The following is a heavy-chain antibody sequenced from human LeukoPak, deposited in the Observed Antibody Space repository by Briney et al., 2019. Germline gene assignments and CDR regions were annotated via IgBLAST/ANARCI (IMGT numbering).Heavy chain of an antibody. CDR1: GYTFTTYY. Sequence: GSVKVSCKASGYTFTTYYMHWVRQAPGQGLEWMGIINPSGGSTTYAQNFQGRVTMTRDTSTSAVYMEVSSLRSEDTAVYYCAREGGSYGWYFDLWGRGTLVTVSS. J-gene: IGHJ2*01. D-gene: IGHD1-26*01. V-gene: IGHV1-46*01. CDR2: INPSGGST. CDR3: AREGGSYGWYFDL.